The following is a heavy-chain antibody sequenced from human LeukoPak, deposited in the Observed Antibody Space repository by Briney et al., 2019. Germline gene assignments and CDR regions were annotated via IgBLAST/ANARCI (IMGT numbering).Heavy chain of an antibody. CDR1: GGSISSSGYY. CDR3: ARKSSSGRFDP. J-gene: IGHJ5*02. D-gene: IGHD2-15*01. CDR2: IHYGGAT. Sequence: SETLSLTCTVSGGSISSSGYYWGWIRQPPGKGLEWIGNIHYGGATYTNPSLKSRLTLSVDTSKNQFTLQLSSVTAADTAVYFCARKSSSGRFDPWGLGTLVIVSS. V-gene: IGHV4-39*06.